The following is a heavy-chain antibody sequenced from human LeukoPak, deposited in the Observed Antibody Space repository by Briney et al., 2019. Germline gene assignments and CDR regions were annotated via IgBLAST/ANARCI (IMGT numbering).Heavy chain of an antibody. V-gene: IGHV1-69*13. D-gene: IGHD3-22*01. J-gene: IGHJ5*02. CDR1: GGTFSRNA. CDR3: ARDLRNYYDSSGLNWFDP. Sequence: SVKVSCKASGGTFSRNAISWVRQAPGQGLEWMGGIIPIFGTANYAQKFQGRVTITADESTSTAYMELSSLRSEDTAVYYCARDLRNYYDSSGLNWFDPWGQGTLVTVSS. CDR2: IIPIFGTA.